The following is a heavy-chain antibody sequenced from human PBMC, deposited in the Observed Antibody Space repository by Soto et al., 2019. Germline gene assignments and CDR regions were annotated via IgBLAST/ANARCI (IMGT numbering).Heavy chain of an antibody. CDR2: IYQSGST. CDR1: GDSITYGHYS. Sequence: QLQLQKSGSGLVKPSQTLSLTCAVSGDSITYGHYSWTWIRQPPGKGQEWIGYIYQSGSTYYNPSLKSRVTISMDRSKNQFSLKLHSVTGADTAVYFCARGGGGTVTTLGFDYRGQGPLVTVSS. D-gene: IGHD4-17*01. J-gene: IGHJ4*02. CDR3: ARGGGGTVTTLGFDY. V-gene: IGHV4-30-2*01.